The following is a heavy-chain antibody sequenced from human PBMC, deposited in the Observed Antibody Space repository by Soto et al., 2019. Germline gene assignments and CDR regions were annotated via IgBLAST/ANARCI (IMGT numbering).Heavy chain of an antibody. CDR1: GFTFSSYA. J-gene: IGHJ3*02. V-gene: IGHV3-23*01. Sequence: PGGSLRLSCAASGFTFSSYAMSWVRQAPGKGLEWVSGISGGTGTTHYADSVKGRFTISRDNSKNTVYLQMNSLRAEDTALYYCATVLSAAFDIWGQGTMVTVSS. CDR2: ISGGTGTT. CDR3: ATVLSAAFDI.